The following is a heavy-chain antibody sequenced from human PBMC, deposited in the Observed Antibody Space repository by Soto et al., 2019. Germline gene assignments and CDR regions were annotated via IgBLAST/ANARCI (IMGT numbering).Heavy chain of an antibody. CDR2: IYYTGDT. Sequence: QVQLQESGPGLVKPSQTLSLICTVSGGSINSGGYYWNWLRHHPEKGLEWIGYIYYTGDTFYNPSLMSRAAISVDTSANPFSLKLTSVTAADTAVYFCARIFKTTSFYYGMDVWGPGTTVTVSS. V-gene: IGHV4-31*03. CDR3: ARIFKTTSFYYGMDV. CDR1: GGSINSGGYY. D-gene: IGHD1-26*01. J-gene: IGHJ6*02.